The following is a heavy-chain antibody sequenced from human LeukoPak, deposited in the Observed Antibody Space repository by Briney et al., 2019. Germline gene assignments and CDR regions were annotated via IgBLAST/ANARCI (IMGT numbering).Heavy chain of an antibody. Sequence: PGGSLRLSCAASGFTFSLYSMNWVRKSPGKGLEWVSSISSSTSSIYYADSVRGRFPISRDNAKNSLYLQMNRLRAQDTAVYYCAEVGITMIGGVWGEGTTVTISS. V-gene: IGHV3-21*01. CDR3: AEVGITMIGGV. CDR2: ISSSTSSI. J-gene: IGHJ6*04. CDR1: GFTFSLYS. D-gene: IGHD3-10*02.